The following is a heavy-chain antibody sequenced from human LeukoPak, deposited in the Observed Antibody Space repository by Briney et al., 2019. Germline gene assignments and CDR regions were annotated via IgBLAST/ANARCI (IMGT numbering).Heavy chain of an antibody. D-gene: IGHD1-26*01. CDR1: GGSFSGYY. V-gene: IGHV4-34*01. CDR2: INHSGST. J-gene: IGHJ4*02. Sequence: KTSETLSLTCAVYGGSFSGYYWSWIRQPPGKGLEWIGEINHSGSTNYNPSLKSRVPISVDTSKNQFSLKLRSVTAADRAVYYCARLPSRIVGAKSDWGQGTLVTVSS. CDR3: ARLPSRIVGAKSD.